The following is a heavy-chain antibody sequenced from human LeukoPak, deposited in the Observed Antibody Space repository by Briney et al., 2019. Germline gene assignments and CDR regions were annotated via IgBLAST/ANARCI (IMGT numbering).Heavy chain of an antibody. CDR2: ISSGSSYI. D-gene: IGHD6-13*01. CDR1: GFTFSSYA. V-gene: IGHV3-21*01. Sequence: PGRSLRLSCAASGFTFSSYAMHWVRQAPGKGLEWVSSISSGSSYIHYADSVKGRFTISRDNAKNSLFLQMDSLRAEDTAVYYCARDQKAVGTDFDYWGQGTLVTVSS. J-gene: IGHJ4*02. CDR3: ARDQKAVGTDFDY.